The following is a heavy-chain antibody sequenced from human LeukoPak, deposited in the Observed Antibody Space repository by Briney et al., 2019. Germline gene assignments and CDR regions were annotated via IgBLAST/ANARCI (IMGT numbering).Heavy chain of an antibody. J-gene: IGHJ2*01. CDR1: GFTFSSYS. CDR3: ARDRGYSYGSRYFDL. Sequence: GGSLRLSCAASGFTFSSYSMNWVRQAPGKGLEWVSYISSSSSTIYYADSVKGRFTISRDNSKNTLYLQMNSLRAEDTAVYYCARDRGYSYGSRYFDLWGRGTLVTVSS. CDR2: ISSSSSTI. V-gene: IGHV3-48*01. D-gene: IGHD5-18*01.